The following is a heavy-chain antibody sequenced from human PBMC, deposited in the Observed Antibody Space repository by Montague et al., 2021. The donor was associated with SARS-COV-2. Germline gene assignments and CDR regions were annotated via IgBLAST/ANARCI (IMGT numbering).Heavy chain of an antibody. CDR1: GFSPSTSGMC. J-gene: IGHJ4*02. V-gene: IGHV2-70*01. CDR3: ARIRDYDILTGYYSGFDY. Sequence: PALVKPTQTLTLTCTFSGFSPSTSGMCVSWIRQPPGKALEWLALIDWDDDKYYSTSLKTRITISKDTSKNQVVLTMTSMDPVDTATYYCARIRDYDILTGYYSGFDYWGQGTLVTVSS. D-gene: IGHD3-9*01. CDR2: IDWDDDK.